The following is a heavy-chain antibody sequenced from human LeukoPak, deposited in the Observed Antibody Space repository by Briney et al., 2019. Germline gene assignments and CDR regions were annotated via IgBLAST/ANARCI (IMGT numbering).Heavy chain of an antibody. CDR2: IYYSGST. V-gene: IGHV4-59*01. J-gene: IGHJ3*02. D-gene: IGHD4-23*01. CDR1: GGSISSYY. Sequence: SETLSLTCTVSGGSISSYYWSWIRQPPGKGLEWIEYIYYSGSTNHNPSLKSRVTISVDTSKNQFSLKLSSVTAADTAVYYCARDSLDYGGNSDAFDIWGQGTMVTVSS. CDR3: ARDSLDYGGNSDAFDI.